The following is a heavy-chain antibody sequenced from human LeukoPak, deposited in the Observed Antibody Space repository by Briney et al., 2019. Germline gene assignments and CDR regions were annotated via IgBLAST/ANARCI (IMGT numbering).Heavy chain of an antibody. J-gene: IGHJ4*02. CDR3: AKDGSSWSPSNYFDS. CDR2: ISHSGDRT. Sequence: PGGTLRLSCAASGFTFSTYAMSWVRQAPGKGLEWVSVISHSGDRTIYADSVKGRFTISRDNYGNTLYLQMNSVRADDTAVYYCAKDGSSWSPSNYFDSWGQGSLVTVSS. V-gene: IGHV3-23*01. D-gene: IGHD6-13*01. CDR1: GFTFSTYA.